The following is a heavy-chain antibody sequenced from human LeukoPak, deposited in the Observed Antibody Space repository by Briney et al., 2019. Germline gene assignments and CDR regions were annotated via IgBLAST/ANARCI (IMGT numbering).Heavy chain of an antibody. D-gene: IGHD6-13*01. V-gene: IGHV3-53*01. Sequence: GGSLRLSCAASGFTVSSNYMSWVRQAPGKGLEWVSVTYSGGSTYYADSVKGRFTISRDNSKNTLYLQMNSLRAEDTAVYYCARVGSGYSSSWYFDYWGQGTLVTVSS. CDR2: TYSGGST. CDR1: GFTVSSNY. J-gene: IGHJ4*02. CDR3: ARVGSGYSSSWYFDY.